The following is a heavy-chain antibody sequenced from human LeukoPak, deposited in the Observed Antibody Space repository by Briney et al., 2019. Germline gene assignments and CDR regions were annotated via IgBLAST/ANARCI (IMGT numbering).Heavy chain of an antibody. J-gene: IGHJ4*02. V-gene: IGHV3-23*01. Sequence: PGGSLRLSCAASGFTFSSYAMSWVRQAPGKGLEWVSAISGSGTNTYYADSVKGRFTISRDNSKNSLYLQMNSLRAEDTAVYYCASNHGLELDYWGQGTLVTVSS. CDR2: ISGSGTNT. D-gene: IGHD1-14*01. CDR1: GFTFSSYA. CDR3: ASNHGLELDY.